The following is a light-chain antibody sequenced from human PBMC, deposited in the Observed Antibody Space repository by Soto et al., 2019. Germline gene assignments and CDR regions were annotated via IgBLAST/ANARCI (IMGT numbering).Light chain of an antibody. CDR1: TFNIGSNS. V-gene: IGLV1-44*01. CDR2: SNN. J-gene: IGLJ2*01. CDR3: QSYDSSLRGSV. Sequence: QSVLTQPPSASGTPGQRVTISCSGGTFNIGSNSVNWYQQLPGTAPKLLIYSNNQRPSGVPDRFSGSKSGTSASLAISGLRSEDEADYYCQSYDSSLRGSVFGGGTKLTVL.